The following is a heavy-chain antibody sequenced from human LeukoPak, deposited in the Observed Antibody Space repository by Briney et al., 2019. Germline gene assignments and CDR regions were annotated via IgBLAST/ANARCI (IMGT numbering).Heavy chain of an antibody. J-gene: IGHJ4*02. Sequence: SQTLSLTCTVSGGSISSGDYYWSWIRQHPGKGLEWIGYINYSGSTYYNPSLKSRVAISVDTSKNQFSLKLSSVTAADTAVYYCAREGGLLDFDYWGQGTLVTVSS. D-gene: IGHD1-26*01. CDR2: INYSGST. V-gene: IGHV4-30-4*08. CDR3: AREGGLLDFDY. CDR1: GGSISSGDYY.